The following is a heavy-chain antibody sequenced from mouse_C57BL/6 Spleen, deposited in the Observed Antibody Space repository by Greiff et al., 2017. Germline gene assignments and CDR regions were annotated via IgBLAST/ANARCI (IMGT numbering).Heavy chain of an antibody. V-gene: IGHV1-26*01. CDR1: EYPFTDSS. J-gene: IGHJ3*01. Sequence: EVRLHRSEPKLLKPGASGKISVKPPEYPFTDSSMTGLNQSHGKTLGWIGDINPNNGGTSYNQKFKGKATLTVDKSSSTAYMELRSLTSEDSAVYYCARGRWLLAGFAYWGQGTLVTVSA. CDR2: INPNNGGT. D-gene: IGHD2-3*01. CDR3: ARGRWLLAGFAY.